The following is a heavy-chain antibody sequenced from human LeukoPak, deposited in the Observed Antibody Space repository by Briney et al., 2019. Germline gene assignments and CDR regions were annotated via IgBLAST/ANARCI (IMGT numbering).Heavy chain of an antibody. Sequence: GRTLRLSRAASVHTLRRLYTHCARHAPARGRECLFFMTTSGNVIFYAESGKYRFTISRDNANKSLYLQMNSLRDEDTAVYYCARVGGATAVTIYFEYWGQGTLVTVTS. J-gene: IGHJ4*02. D-gene: IGHD1-26*01. CDR2: MTTSGNVI. CDR1: VHTLRRLY. V-gene: IGHV3-48*02. CDR3: ARVGGATAVTIYFEY.